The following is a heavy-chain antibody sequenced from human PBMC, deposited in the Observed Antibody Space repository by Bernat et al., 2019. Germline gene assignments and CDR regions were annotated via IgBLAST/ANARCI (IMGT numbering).Heavy chain of an antibody. J-gene: IGHJ4*02. CDR1: GFTFSSYG. D-gene: IGHD3-3*01. Sequence: QVQLVESGGGVVQPGRSLRLSCAASGFTFSSYGMHWVRQAPGKGLEGVAVISYDGSNKYYADSVKGRFTISRDNSKNTLYLQMNSLRAEDTAVYYCAKDLFYGGYYADYWGQGTLVTVSS. V-gene: IGHV3-30*18. CDR3: AKDLFYGGYYADY. CDR2: ISYDGSNK.